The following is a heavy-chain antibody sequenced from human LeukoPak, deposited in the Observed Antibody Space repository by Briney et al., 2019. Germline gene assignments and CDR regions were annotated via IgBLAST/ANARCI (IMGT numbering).Heavy chain of an antibody. V-gene: IGHV3-23*01. CDR2: ISGSGGST. J-gene: IGHJ4*02. D-gene: IGHD3-22*01. CDR1: GFTFSSYG. Sequence: GGTLRLSCAASGFTFSSYGMSWVRQAPGKGLEWVSAISGSGGSTYYADSVKGRFTISRDNSKNTLYLQMNSLRAEDTAVYYCAKAGILDSYYYDSSGYKLGYYFDYWGQGTLVTVSS. CDR3: AKAGILDSYYYDSSGYKLGYYFDY.